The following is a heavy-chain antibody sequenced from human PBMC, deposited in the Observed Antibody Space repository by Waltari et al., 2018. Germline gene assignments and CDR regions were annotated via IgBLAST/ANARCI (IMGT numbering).Heavy chain of an antibody. J-gene: IGHJ4*02. D-gene: IGHD2-21*01. CDR2: SSDGGVYT. CDR3: AKGFEDLLPFDH. Sequence: EVQLVESGGTSVQPGGSLGLSCAASGFTPFNYCISWVRQAPGKGLEWISASSDGGVYTYYADSVKGLFTISRDSSKNTIYLQMNSLRVEDTALYYCAKGFEDLLPFDHWGQGTLVTVST. CDR1: GFTPFNYC. V-gene: IGHV3-23*04.